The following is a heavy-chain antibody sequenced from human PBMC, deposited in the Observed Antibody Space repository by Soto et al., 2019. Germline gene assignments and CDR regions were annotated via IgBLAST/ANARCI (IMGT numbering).Heavy chain of an antibody. V-gene: IGHV4-59*01. CDR1: GGSISSYY. Sequence: SETLSLTCTVSGGSISSYYWSWIRQPPGKGLEWIGYIYYSGSTNYNPSLKSRVTISVDTSKNQFSLKLNSVTAADTAVYYCASHRGIAAASYYYGMDVWGQGTTVTVSS. D-gene: IGHD6-13*01. CDR2: IYYSGST. J-gene: IGHJ6*02. CDR3: ASHRGIAAASYYYGMDV.